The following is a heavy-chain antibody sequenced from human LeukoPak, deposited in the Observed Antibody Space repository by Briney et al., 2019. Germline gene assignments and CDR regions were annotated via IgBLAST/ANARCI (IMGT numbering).Heavy chain of an antibody. V-gene: IGHV3-7*01. J-gene: IGHJ4*02. Sequence: PGGSLRLSCAASGFTFSSYWMSWVRQAPGKGLEWVANIKQDGSEKYYVDSVKGRFTISRDNAKNSLYLQMNSLRAEDTAVYYCAIAKKHGGARFDYWGQGTLVTVSS. CDR3: AIAKKHGGARFDY. D-gene: IGHD2-21*01. CDR1: GFTFSSYW. CDR2: IKQDGSEK.